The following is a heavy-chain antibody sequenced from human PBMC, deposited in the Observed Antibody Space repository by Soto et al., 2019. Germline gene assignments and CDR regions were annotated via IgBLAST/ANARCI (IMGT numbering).Heavy chain of an antibody. V-gene: IGHV3-74*01. CDR1: GFTFSSYW. J-gene: IGHJ4*02. CDR3: ASQGPSGSYDY. Sequence: GGSLRLSCAASGFTFSSYWMHWVRQAPGKGLVWVSRIKSDWSTISYADSVKGRFTISRDNAKNTLYLQMNSLRAEDTAVYYCASQGPSGSYDYWGQGTLVTVSS. D-gene: IGHD1-26*01. CDR2: IKSDWSTI.